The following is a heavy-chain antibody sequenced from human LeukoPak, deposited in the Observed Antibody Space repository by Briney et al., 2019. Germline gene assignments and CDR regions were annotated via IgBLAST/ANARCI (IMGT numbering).Heavy chain of an antibody. V-gene: IGHV3-21*01. CDR1: GFTFSSYS. CDR2: ISSSSSYI. Sequence: GGSLRLSCAASGFTFSSYSMNWVRQAPGKGLEWVSSISSSSSYIYYADSVKGRFTISRDNAKNSLYLQTNSLRAEDTAVYYCAKDSLSGFDYWGQGTLVTVSS. J-gene: IGHJ4*02. D-gene: IGHD3-16*02. CDR3: AKDSLSGFDY.